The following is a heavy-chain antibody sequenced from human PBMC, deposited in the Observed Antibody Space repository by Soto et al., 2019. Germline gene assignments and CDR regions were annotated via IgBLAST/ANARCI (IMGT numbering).Heavy chain of an antibody. Sequence: SETLSLTCTVSGASVSSGAYYWGWVRQRPGRGLEWIGYIYESGYTYYNTSLKSRLTISLDRSNNQFSLSLNSVTAADTAVYYCVKRSLLVAPTWGQGILVTVSS. V-gene: IGHV4-39*01. D-gene: IGHD2-21*01. CDR3: VKRSLLVAPT. J-gene: IGHJ4*02. CDR2: IYESGYT. CDR1: GASVSSGAYY.